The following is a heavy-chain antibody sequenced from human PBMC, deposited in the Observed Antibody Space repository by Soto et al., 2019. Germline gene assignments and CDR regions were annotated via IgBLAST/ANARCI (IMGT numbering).Heavy chain of an antibody. D-gene: IGHD1-7*01. V-gene: IGHV4-31*11. CDR2: IYYSGST. J-gene: IGHJ4*02. Sequence: QVQLQESGPGLVKPSQTLSLTCAVSGGSISSGGYYWSWIRQHPGKGLEWIGYIYYSGSTYYNPSLKSRVTMSVDTSKNQFSLKLSSVTAADTAVYYCARIWNYGYYFDYWGQGTLVTVSS. CDR3: ARIWNYGYYFDY. CDR1: GGSISSGGYY.